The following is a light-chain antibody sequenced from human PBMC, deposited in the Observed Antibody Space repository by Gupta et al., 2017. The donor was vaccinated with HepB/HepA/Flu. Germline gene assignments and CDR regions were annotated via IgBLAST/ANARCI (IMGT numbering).Light chain of an antibody. Sequence: DIVMTQSPDSVAVSLGERATINCKSSQSVLYSSNGMNYFAWYQQKPGQPPKLLIFWASSRDYGVPDRFRGSGSGTDFTLTINSVHAEDVTVYYCQQYSGTPLTFGQGTNLEIK. CDR3: QQYSGTPLT. J-gene: IGKJ2*01. CDR2: WAS. CDR1: QSVLYSSNGMNY. V-gene: IGKV4-1*01.